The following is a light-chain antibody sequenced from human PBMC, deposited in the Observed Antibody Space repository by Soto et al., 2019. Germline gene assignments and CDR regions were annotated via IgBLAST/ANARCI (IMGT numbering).Light chain of an antibody. V-gene: IGLV1-44*01. CDR1: SSNIGSNT. CDR2: NNN. Sequence: QSVLTQPPSASGPPGQRVTISCSGSSSNIGSNTVTWYQHLPGAAPKLLVYNNNQRPSGVPDRFSGSKSDTSASLAISGLQFEDEAVYYCAAWDDSLSGPVFGGGTKVTVL. J-gene: IGLJ3*02. CDR3: AAWDDSLSGPV.